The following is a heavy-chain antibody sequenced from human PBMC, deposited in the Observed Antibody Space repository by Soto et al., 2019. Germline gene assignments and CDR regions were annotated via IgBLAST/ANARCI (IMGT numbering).Heavy chain of an antibody. J-gene: IGHJ5*02. CDR3: ARQLHSSGWYSWFDP. V-gene: IGHV5-51*01. CDR1: GYSFTSYW. Sequence: GESLKISCKGSGYSFTSYWIGWVRQMPGKGLEWMGIIYPGDSDTRYSPSFQGQVTISADKSISTAYLQWSSLKASDTAMYYCARQLHSSGWYSWFDPWGQGTLVTVSS. CDR2: IYPGDSDT. D-gene: IGHD6-19*01.